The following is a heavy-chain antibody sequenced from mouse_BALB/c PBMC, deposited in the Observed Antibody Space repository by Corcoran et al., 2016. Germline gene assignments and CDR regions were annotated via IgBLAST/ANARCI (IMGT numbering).Heavy chain of an antibody. V-gene: IGHV1-84*02. J-gene: IGHJ4*01. CDR3: ARWGWLHAMDY. Sequence: QIQLQQSGPELVKPGASVKISCKASGYTFTDYYINWVKQKPGQGLEWIGWIYPGSGNTKYNEKFKGKATLTVDTSSSTAYMQLSSLTSEDTAVYVCARWGWLHAMDYWGQGTSVTVSS. CDR2: IYPGSGNT. CDR1: GYTFTDYY. D-gene: IGHD2-3*01.